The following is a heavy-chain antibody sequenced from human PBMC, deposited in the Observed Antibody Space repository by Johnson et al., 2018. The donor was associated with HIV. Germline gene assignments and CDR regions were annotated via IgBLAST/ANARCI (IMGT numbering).Heavy chain of an antibody. Sequence: VQLVESGGGLVKPGGSLRLSCAASGFTFSDAWLNWVRQTPGKGLEWVSVIYSGGSTYYADSVKGRFTISRDNSKNTLYLQMNSLRAEDTAVYYCARGMARIAFDIWGQGTMVTVSS. CDR1: GFTFSDAW. J-gene: IGHJ3*02. CDR3: ARGMARIAFDI. CDR2: IYSGGST. D-gene: IGHD5-24*01. V-gene: IGHV3-66*01.